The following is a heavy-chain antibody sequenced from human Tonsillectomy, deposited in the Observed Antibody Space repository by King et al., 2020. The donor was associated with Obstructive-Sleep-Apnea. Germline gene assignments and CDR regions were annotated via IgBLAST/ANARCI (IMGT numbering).Heavy chain of an antibody. Sequence: LQLQESGPGLVKPSETLSLTCTVSGGSISSSGYYWDWIRQPPGKGLEWIGNIYYSGSTYYNPSLKSRVTISVATSKNQFSLKLSSVTAADTAVYYCARDLRGSYYGMDVWGQGTTVTVSS. J-gene: IGHJ6*02. CDR3: ARDLRGSYYGMDV. V-gene: IGHV4-39*07. CDR1: GGSISSSGYY. D-gene: IGHD3-10*01. CDR2: IYYSGST.